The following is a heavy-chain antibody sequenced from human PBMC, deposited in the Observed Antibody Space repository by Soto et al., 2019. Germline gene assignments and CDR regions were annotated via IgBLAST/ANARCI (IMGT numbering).Heavy chain of an antibody. J-gene: IGHJ3*02. CDR2: ISYDGSNK. D-gene: IGHD4-17*01. Sequence: QVQLVESGGGVVQPGRSLRLSCAASGFTFSSYGMHWVRQAPGKGLEWVAVISYDGSNKYYADSVKGRFTISRDNSKITLYLQMNSLRAEDTAVYYCAKSGYSDYGDAFDIWGQGTMVTVSS. CDR1: GFTFSSYG. CDR3: AKSGYSDYGDAFDI. V-gene: IGHV3-30*18.